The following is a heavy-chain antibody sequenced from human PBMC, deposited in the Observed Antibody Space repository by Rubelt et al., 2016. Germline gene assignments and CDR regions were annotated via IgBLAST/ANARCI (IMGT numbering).Heavy chain of an antibody. D-gene: IGHD2-15*01. CDR3: YFDGMDV. CDR2: LRSDGTNK. J-gene: IGHJ6*02. V-gene: IGHV3-30*02. Sequence: QVQLVESGGGVVQPGGSLRLSCTASKFTFSRYGMHWVRQAPGRGLERVAFLRSDGTNKFYADPMKGQGVDDTAGYYCSKDEPVLRYCRGVRCQSRYYFDGMDVWGQGATVTVSS. CDR1: KFTFSRYG.